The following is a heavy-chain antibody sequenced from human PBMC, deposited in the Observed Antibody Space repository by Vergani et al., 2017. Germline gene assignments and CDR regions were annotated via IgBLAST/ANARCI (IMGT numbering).Heavy chain of an antibody. V-gene: IGHV3-11*04. CDR2: ISPGASTV. D-gene: IGHD1-1*01. CDR3: AKHPGISTTRHYYAMDV. J-gene: IGHJ6*02. Sequence: LAVSGCGSVTPGGSLRLSCAASGFKFSDHYMSWIRQAPGKGLEWVSHISPGASTVSYTDSVTGRFTVSRDNDNNSLTLDMTTLRVEDTAVYYCAKHPGISTTRHYYAMDVWGQGTTVTVSS. CDR1: GFKFSDHY.